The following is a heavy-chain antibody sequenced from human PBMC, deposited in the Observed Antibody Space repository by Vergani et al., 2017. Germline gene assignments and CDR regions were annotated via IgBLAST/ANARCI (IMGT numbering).Heavy chain of an antibody. CDR2: ISYDGTQK. CDR1: GFTSSYYG. CDR3: ATKSCGTPGCQIGYFRE. V-gene: IGHV3-30*03. J-gene: IGHJ1*01. D-gene: IGHD1-1*01. Sequence: QVHLVESGGGVVQPGRSLRLSCVVPGFTSSYYGMHWVRQAPGKGLEWVAVISYDGTQKYYADSVKGRFTISRDNSKSTLYLQMNSLRNEDTAVYYCATKSCGTPGCQIGYFREWGQGTLVTVSS.